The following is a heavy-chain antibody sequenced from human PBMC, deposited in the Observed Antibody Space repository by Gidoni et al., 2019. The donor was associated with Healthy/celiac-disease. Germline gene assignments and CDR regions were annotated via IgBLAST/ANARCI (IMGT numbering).Heavy chain of an antibody. CDR1: GGTFSSYA. J-gene: IGHJ5*02. V-gene: IGHV1-69*01. D-gene: IGHD2-2*01. CDR3: ARSAVVPAAIYNWFDP. Sequence: QVQLVQSGAEVKKPGSSVKVSCKASGGTFSSYAISWVRQAPGQGLEWMGGIIPIFGTANYAQKVQGRVTITADESTSTAYMELSSLRSEDTAVYYCARSAVVPAAIYNWFDPWGQGTLVTVSS. CDR2: IIPIFGTA.